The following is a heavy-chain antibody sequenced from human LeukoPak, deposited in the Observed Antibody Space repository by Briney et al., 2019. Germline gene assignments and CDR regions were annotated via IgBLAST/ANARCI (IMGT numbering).Heavy chain of an antibody. J-gene: IGHJ6*03. V-gene: IGHV4-61*02. Sequence: SQTLSLTCTVCGGSISSGSYYWSWIRQPAGKGLEWIGRIYTSGSTNYNPSLKSRVTISVDTSKNQFSLKLSSVTAADTAVYYCARESVPTTIFGVVINYYYYMDVWGKGTTVTVSS. D-gene: IGHD3-3*01. CDR1: GGSISSGSYY. CDR3: ARESVPTTIFGVVINYYYYMDV. CDR2: IYTSGST.